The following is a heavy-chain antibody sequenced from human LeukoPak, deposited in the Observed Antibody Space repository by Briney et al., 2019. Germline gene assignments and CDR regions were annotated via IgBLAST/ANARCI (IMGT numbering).Heavy chain of an antibody. CDR2: INPSGGST. V-gene: IGHV1-46*01. J-gene: IGHJ6*02. Sequence: ASVKVSCKASGYSLTTYYMHWVRQAPGQGLEWMAIINPSGGSTKYAQKFQGRVTMTRDTPTNTVYMELSSLRTEDTAVYYCASVYLYSMDVWGQGTTVTVSS. CDR1: GYSLTTYY. D-gene: IGHD2-8*01. CDR3: ASVYLYSMDV.